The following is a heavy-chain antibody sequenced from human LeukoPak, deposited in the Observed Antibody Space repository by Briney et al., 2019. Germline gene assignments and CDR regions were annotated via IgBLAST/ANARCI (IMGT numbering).Heavy chain of an antibody. J-gene: IGHJ4*02. D-gene: IGHD6-6*01. CDR2: IKQDGSEK. CDR1: GFTFSSYW. CDR3: ARAVPPEYSSSSPVFDY. V-gene: IGHV3-7*01. Sequence: GGSLRLSCAASGFTFSSYWMSWVRQAPGKGLEWVANIKQDGSEKYYVDSVKGRFTISRDNAKNSLYLQMNSLRAEDTAVYYCARAVPPEYSSSSPVFDYWGQGTLVTVSS.